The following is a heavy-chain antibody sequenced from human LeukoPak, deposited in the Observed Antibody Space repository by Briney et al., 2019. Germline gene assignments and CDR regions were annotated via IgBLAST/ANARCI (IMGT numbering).Heavy chain of an antibody. CDR3: AGGVVRGVTYYYYMDV. Sequence: GASVKVSCKASGGTFSSYAISWVRQAPGQGLEWMGEIIPIFGTANYAQKFQGRVTITADESTSTAYMELSSLRSEDTAVYYCAGGVVRGVTYYYYMDVWGKGTTVTISS. CDR1: GGTFSSYA. CDR2: IIPIFGTA. J-gene: IGHJ6*03. V-gene: IGHV1-69*13. D-gene: IGHD3-10*01.